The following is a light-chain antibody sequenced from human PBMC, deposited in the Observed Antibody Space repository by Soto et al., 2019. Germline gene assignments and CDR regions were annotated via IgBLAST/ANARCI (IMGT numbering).Light chain of an antibody. CDR2: DVN. J-gene: IGLJ2*01. CDR1: SSDVGGYNY. CDR3: SSYTSSITLV. Sequence: QSALTQPASVSGSPGQSITIPCTGTSSDVGGYNYVSWYQQHPGKAPKLMIYDVNNRPSGVSNRFSGSKSGNTASLTISGLQAEDEGDYYCSSYTSSITLVFGGGTKLTVL. V-gene: IGLV2-14*01.